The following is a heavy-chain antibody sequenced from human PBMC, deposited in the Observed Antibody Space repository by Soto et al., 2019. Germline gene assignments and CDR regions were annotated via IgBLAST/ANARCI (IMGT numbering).Heavy chain of an antibody. V-gene: IGHV4-59*01. J-gene: IGHJ6*02. D-gene: IGHD1-7*01. CDR2: IYYSGST. Sequence: PSETLALTCTVSGGSISSYYWSWIRQPPGKGLEWIGYIYYSGSTNYNPSLKSRVTISVDTSKNQFSLKLSSVTAADTAVYYCARDQVGITETTIDYYYGMDVWGQGTTVTVSS. CDR1: GGSISSYY. CDR3: ARDQVGITETTIDYYYGMDV.